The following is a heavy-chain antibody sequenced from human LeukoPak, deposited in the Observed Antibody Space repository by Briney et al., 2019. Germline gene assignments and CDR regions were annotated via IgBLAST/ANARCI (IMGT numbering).Heavy chain of an antibody. V-gene: IGHV4-31*03. CDR2: IYYSGST. Sequence: SETLSLTCTVSGGSISSGGYYWSWIRQHPGKGLEWIGYIYYSGSTYYNPSLKSRVTISVDTPKNQFSLKLSSVTAADTAVYYCARIYYGDYPHTHWFDPWGQGTLVTVSS. CDR3: ARIYYGDYPHTHWFDP. J-gene: IGHJ5*02. CDR1: GGSISSGGYY. D-gene: IGHD4-17*01.